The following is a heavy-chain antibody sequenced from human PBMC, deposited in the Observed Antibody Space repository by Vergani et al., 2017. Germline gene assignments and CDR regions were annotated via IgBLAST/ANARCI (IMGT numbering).Heavy chain of an antibody. CDR1: GGSISSYY. V-gene: IGHV4-59*04. CDR2: IYYSGST. J-gene: IGHJ4*02. D-gene: IGHD6-13*01. CDR3: ARASIAAAGGDFDY. Sequence: QVQLQESGPGLVKPSETLSLTCTVSGGSISSYYWSWIRQPPGKGLEWIGYIYYSGSTYYNPSLKSRVTISVDTSKNQFSLKLSSVTAADTAVYYCARASIAAAGGDFDYWGQGTLVTVSS.